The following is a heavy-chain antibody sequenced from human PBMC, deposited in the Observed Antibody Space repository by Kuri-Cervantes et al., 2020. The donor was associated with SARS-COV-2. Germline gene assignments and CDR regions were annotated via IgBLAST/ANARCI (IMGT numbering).Heavy chain of an antibody. J-gene: IGHJ3*02. CDR3: ASPNWNYVAFDI. CDR2: VNHRGST. Sequence: SETLSLTCAFYGESFSGYYWNWIRQSPGKGLEWIGEVNHRGSTNYNPSLKSRVTISVDTSKNQFSLKLSSVTAADTAVYYCASPNWNYVAFDIWGQGTMVTVSS. CDR1: GESFSGYY. V-gene: IGHV4-34*01. D-gene: IGHD1-7*01.